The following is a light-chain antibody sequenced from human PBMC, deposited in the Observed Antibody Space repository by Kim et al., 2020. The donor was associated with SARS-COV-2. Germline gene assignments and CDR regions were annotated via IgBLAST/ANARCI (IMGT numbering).Light chain of an antibody. Sequence: SYELTQDPAVSVALGQTVRITCQGDSLRSYSASWYQQKPGQPPVLVLYGRYLPSGIPDRFSGSSSGNTASLTITGAQAEDEADYYCHSRDSRTTHTYVFG. CDR1: SLRSYS. CDR2: GR. CDR3: HSRDSRTTHTYV. V-gene: IGLV3-19*01. J-gene: IGLJ1*01.